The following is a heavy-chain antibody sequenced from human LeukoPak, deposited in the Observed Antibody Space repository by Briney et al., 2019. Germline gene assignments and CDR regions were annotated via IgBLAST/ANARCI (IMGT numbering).Heavy chain of an antibody. V-gene: IGHV3-74*01. CDR2: INSDGSST. Sequence: GGSLRLSCAAFGFTFSSYWMHWVRQAPGKGLVWVSRINSDGSSTSYADSVKGRFTISRDNSKNGLYLQMNSLRPDDTAIYYCAREGFASSWLYYYYYMDVWGKGTTVTVSS. J-gene: IGHJ6*03. D-gene: IGHD6-13*01. CDR1: GFTFSSYW. CDR3: AREGFASSWLYYYYYMDV.